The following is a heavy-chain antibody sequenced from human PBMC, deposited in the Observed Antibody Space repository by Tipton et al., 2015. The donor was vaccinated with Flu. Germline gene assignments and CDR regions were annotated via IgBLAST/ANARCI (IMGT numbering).Heavy chain of an antibody. V-gene: IGHV3-7*03. CDR3: ARAMDV. CDR2: INQDGSEK. CDR1: GFTFSGHW. J-gene: IGHJ6*03. Sequence: SLRLSCAASGFTFSGHWMSWVRQAPGKGLEWVANINQDGSEKYYVDSVKGRFTISRDNAKNSLHLQMNSLRSEDTAVYYCARAMDVWGKGATVTVSS.